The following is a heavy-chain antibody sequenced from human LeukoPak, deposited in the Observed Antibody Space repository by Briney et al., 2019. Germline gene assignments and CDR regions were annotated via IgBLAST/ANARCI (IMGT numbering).Heavy chain of an antibody. D-gene: IGHD2-8*01. CDR2: ISGSGGST. CDR3: AKDIVLMVYAADDAFDI. J-gene: IGHJ3*02. CDR1: GFTFSSYA. Sequence: PGGSLRLSCAASGFTFSSYAMSWVRQAPGKGLEWVSAISGSGGSTYYADSVKGRFTISRDNSKNTLYPQMNSLRAEDTAVYYCAKDIVLMVYAADDAFDIWGQGTMVTVSS. V-gene: IGHV3-23*01.